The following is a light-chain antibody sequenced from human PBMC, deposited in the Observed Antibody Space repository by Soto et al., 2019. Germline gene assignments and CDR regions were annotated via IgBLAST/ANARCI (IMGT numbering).Light chain of an antibody. CDR3: QSYDSAIHLV. CDR1: SSDVGGYDY. CDR2: EVS. Sequence: QSALTQPASVSGSPGQSITISCTGTSSDVGGYDYVSWYQLHPGKAPKLMVFEVSNRPSGVSYRFSGSKSGNTASLTISGLQAEDEADYYCQSYDSAIHLVFGGGTKLTVL. J-gene: IGLJ2*01. V-gene: IGLV2-14*01.